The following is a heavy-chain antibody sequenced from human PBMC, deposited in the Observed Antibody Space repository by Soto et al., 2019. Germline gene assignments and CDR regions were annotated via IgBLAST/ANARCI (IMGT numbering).Heavy chain of an antibody. V-gene: IGHV3-49*03. J-gene: IGHJ4*02. CDR1: GFTFGDYA. D-gene: IGHD1-26*01. CDR2: IRSKAYGGTT. CDR3: TRLVGATQLDY. Sequence: GGSLRLSCTASGFTFGDYAMSWFRQAPGKGLEWVGFIRSKAYGGTTEYAASVKGRFTISRDDSKSIAYLQMNSLKTEDTAVYYCTRLVGATQLDYWGQGTLVTVSS.